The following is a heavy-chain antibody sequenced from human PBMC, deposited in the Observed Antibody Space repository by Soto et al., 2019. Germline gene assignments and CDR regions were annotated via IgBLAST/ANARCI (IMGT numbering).Heavy chain of an antibody. D-gene: IGHD5-18*01. Sequence: EVQLVESGGGLVQPGGSLRLSCAASGFMFSAYWMSWVRQTPGKGLEWVANIHGDGGKIYYMDSGKGRFTLSRDNAKRSLYLQMNSLRAEDTAVYFCARDFYGGYTYGPGDYWGQGALVAVSS. CDR3: ARDFYGGYTYGPGDY. CDR2: IHGDGGKI. CDR1: GFMFSAYW. J-gene: IGHJ4*02. V-gene: IGHV3-7*01.